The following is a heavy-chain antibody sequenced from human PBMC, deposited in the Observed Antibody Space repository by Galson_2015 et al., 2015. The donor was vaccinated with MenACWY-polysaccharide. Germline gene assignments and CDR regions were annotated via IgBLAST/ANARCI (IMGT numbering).Heavy chain of an antibody. Sequence: SLRLSCAASGFTFSTYWMSWVRQAPGKGLEWVANIKQDGSEKSYVQSVKGRFTISRDNAKNSLYLQVNSLRAEDTAVYYCARDGSRGGVGASDHWGQGTLVTVSS. CDR2: IKQDGSEK. CDR1: GFTFSTYW. J-gene: IGHJ4*02. V-gene: IGHV3-7*05. D-gene: IGHD1-26*01. CDR3: ARDGSRGGVGASDH.